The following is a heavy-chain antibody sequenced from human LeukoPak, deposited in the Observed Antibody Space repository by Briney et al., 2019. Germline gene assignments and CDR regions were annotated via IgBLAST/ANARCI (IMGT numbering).Heavy chain of an antibody. J-gene: IGHJ4*02. D-gene: IGHD5-12*01. CDR2: INHSGST. Sequence: SETLSLTCAVYGGSFCGYSWRWLRQPPGKGLVWFGKINHSGSTNYNPPLKSRVTISMDTSKSHFSLNLTSVTAADTSMDYWARDSAWLVYFDYWGQGTLVTVSS. V-gene: IGHV4-34*01. CDR1: GGSFCGYS. CDR3: ARDSAWLVYFDY.